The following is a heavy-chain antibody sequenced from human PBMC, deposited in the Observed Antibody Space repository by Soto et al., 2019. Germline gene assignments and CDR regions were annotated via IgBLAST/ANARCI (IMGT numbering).Heavy chain of an antibody. J-gene: IGHJ5*02. D-gene: IGHD3-10*01. CDR3: ARVFGDDIPTHKCLRKGLDP. V-gene: IGHV4-31*03. Sequence: SETLSLTCTVSGGSISIGGFYWSWIRQHPGKGLEWIGYIYYSGSTSYNPSHKSRVIISVDTSKNKYYLKLSSVTAADTAVYYCARVFGDDIPTHKCLRKGLDPWGQGTLVTVSS. CDR2: IYYSGST. CDR1: GGSISIGGFY.